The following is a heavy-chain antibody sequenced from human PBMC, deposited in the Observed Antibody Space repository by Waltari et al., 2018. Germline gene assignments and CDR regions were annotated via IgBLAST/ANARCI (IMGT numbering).Heavy chain of an antibody. CDR2: LSSGGGTI. J-gene: IGHJ5*02. V-gene: IGHV3-48*03. D-gene: IGHD1-26*01. CDR1: GFPFSNYN. CDR3: VREGSGFDP. Sequence: VQLVASGGGLVQPGGSLRLSCAASGFPFSNYNFNWVRQAPGKGLEWVSFLSSGGGTIFYPESVKGRFTISRDDAKSSLYLQMNSLRAEDTAVYYCVREGSGFDPWGQGTQVTVSS.